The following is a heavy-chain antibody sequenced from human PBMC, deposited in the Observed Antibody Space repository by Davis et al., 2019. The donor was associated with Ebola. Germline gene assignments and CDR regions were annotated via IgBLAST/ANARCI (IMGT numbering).Heavy chain of an antibody. J-gene: IGHJ4*02. CDR1: GFTFSTYV. D-gene: IGHD3-3*01. CDR3: AKIFFGTRAIDYGDY. Sequence: GGSLRLSCSASGFTFSTYVMHWVRQAPGKGLEWVSGVSDSGGTTYYAASVKGRFTISRDNSRNTLYLQMNSLRAEDTAVYYCAKIFFGTRAIDYGDYWGQGTLVTVSS. V-gene: IGHV3-23*01. CDR2: VSDSGGTT.